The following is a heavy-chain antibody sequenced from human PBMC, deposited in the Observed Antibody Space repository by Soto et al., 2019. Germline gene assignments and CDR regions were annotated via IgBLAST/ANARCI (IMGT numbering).Heavy chain of an antibody. J-gene: IGHJ6*02. V-gene: IGHV4-31*03. CDR1: GGSISSGGYY. D-gene: IGHD3-16*02. CDR2: IYYSGST. Sequence: QVQLQESGPGLVKPSQTLSLTCTVSGGSISSGGYYWSWIRQHPGKGLGWIGYIYYSGSTYYNPSLTSRVTTSVATYKTQFSLNLSTVTAADMAVYYCARDRYGYYDGMDVWGQGTTVTVSS. CDR3: ARDRYGYYDGMDV.